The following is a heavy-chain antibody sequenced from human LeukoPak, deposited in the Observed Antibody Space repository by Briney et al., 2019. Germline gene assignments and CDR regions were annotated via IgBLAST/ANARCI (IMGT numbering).Heavy chain of an antibody. D-gene: IGHD3-3*01. J-gene: IGHJ6*03. V-gene: IGHV3-33*01. CDR1: GFTFSSYG. CDR3: ARDPSTYYDFWSGYSKCFYYYYMDV. CDR2: IWYDGSNK. Sequence: GRSLRLSCAASGFTFSSYGMHWVRQAPGKGLEWVAVIWYDGSNKYYADSVEGLSAIYRDNSKNTLYLQMNSLRAEDTAVYYCARDPSTYYDFWSGYSKCFYYYYMDVCGKGTTVTVSS.